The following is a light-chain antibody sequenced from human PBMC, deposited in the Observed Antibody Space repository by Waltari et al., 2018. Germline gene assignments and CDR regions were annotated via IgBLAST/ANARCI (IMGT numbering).Light chain of an antibody. Sequence: QSVLTQPPSASGTPGLRVTISCSGSSSTLGSNTGNWYKHLPGRAPKLLIYGNDQRPSGVPDRISGSKSGSSASLAINGLQSEDEADYYCAAWDDSLNGWVFGGGTKLTVL. CDR1: SSTLGSNT. CDR3: AAWDDSLNGWV. J-gene: IGLJ3*02. V-gene: IGLV1-44*01. CDR2: GND.